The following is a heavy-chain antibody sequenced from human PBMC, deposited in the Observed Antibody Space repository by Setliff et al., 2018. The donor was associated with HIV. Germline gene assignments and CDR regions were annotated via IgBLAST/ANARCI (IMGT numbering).Heavy chain of an antibody. CDR3: ARSSRGSLRDLDY. Sequence: SETLSLTCSVSGAPIDDASYYWAWIRQPPGKGLEWIGSIYFSERPYYNPSLSSRVTISVDASKNQFSLRLNSVTVADTAVYFCARSSRGSLRDLDYWGPGTLVTVSS. J-gene: IGHJ4*02. V-gene: IGHV4-39*01. D-gene: IGHD2-21*02. CDR2: IYFSERP. CDR1: GAPIDDASYY.